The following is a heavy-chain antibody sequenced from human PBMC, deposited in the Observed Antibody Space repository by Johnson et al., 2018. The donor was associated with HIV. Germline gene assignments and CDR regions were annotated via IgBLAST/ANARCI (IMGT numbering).Heavy chain of an antibody. CDR3: AREATYRSSWYHDVFDI. J-gene: IGHJ3*02. D-gene: IGHD6-13*01. CDR2: ISYDGSNK. V-gene: IGHV3-30-3*01. CDR1: GFTFSSYA. Sequence: QVQLVESGGGVVQPGRSLRLSCAASGFTFSSYAMHWVRQAPGKGLEWVAVISYDGSNKYYADSVKGRFTISRDNSKNTLDLQMNSLRAEDPAVYYCAREATYRSSWYHDVFDIWGQGTMVTVSS.